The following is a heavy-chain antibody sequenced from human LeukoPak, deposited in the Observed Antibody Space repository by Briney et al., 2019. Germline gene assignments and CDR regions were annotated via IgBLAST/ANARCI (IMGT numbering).Heavy chain of an antibody. D-gene: IGHD1-14*01. J-gene: IGHJ4*02. CDR2: ISWNSGSI. V-gene: IGHV3-9*01. CDR3: ATAPEGGGLPYEPHGY. Sequence: PGGSLRLSCIVCGFTFDDYAMHWVRQAPGKGLEWISGISWNSGSIGYADSVKGRFTISRDNAKNSLYLQMNSLRAEDTAVYYCATAPEGGGLPYEPHGYWGQRTLVTLSS. CDR1: GFTFDDYA.